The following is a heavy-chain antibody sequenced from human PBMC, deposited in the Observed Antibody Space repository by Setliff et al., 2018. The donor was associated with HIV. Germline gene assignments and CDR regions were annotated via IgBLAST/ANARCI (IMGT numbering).Heavy chain of an antibody. J-gene: IGHJ5*02. CDR1: GFTFSNYS. CDR2: ISASATYI. CDR3: ARDNGRYFDRGWFDP. Sequence: GGSLRLSYAASGFTFSNYSMNWVRQTPGKGLEWVSSISASATYIYYADSVKGRFTISRDNAENSLYLQMNSLRAEDTAVYYCARDNGRYFDRGWFDPWGQGALVTVSS. V-gene: IGHV3-21*01. D-gene: IGHD3-9*01.